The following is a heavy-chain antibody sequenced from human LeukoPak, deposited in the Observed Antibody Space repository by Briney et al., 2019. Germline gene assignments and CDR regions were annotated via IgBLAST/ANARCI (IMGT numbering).Heavy chain of an antibody. CDR2: ISPNNGGT. V-gene: IGHV1-2*02. CDR3: ARRGGKNYGDYVLYYSYMDV. CDR1: GYTFTGYY. Sequence: GASVKVSCKASGYTFTGYYIHWVRQAPGQGLEWMGWISPNNGGTHYAQRFQGRVTMTRDTSISTAYMELSRLTSDDAAVYYCARRGGKNYGDYVLYYSYMDVWGKGTTVTVSS. D-gene: IGHD4-17*01. J-gene: IGHJ6*03.